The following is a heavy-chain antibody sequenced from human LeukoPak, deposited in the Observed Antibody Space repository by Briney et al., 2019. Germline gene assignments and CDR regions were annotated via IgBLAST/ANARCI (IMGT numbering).Heavy chain of an antibody. V-gene: IGHV3-33*01. CDR1: GFTFSRYG. J-gene: IGHJ4*02. CDR3: ARSPADYSNYYFDY. Sequence: PGRSLRLSCAASGFTFSRYGMHWVRQAPGKGLEWVAVIWYDGSNKYYADSVKGRFTISRDNSKNTLYLQMNSLRAEDTAVYYCARSPADYSNYYFDYWGQGTLVTVSS. CDR2: IWYDGSNK. D-gene: IGHD4-11*01.